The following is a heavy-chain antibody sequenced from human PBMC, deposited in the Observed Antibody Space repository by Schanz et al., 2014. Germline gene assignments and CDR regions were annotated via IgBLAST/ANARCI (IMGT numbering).Heavy chain of an antibody. CDR2: IYSGIGA. CDR3: ARGTDWNLHY. D-gene: IGHD1-1*01. Sequence: EVQLVESGGGLVQPGRSLRLSCTASGFTFSDYAMSWVRQAPGKGLEWVSVIYSGIGAYYADSVKDRFTVSRDNSKNTVYLQMNRLRAGDTAVYYCARGTDWNLHYWGQGALVTVSS. V-gene: IGHV3-66*01. CDR1: GFTFSDYA. J-gene: IGHJ4*02.